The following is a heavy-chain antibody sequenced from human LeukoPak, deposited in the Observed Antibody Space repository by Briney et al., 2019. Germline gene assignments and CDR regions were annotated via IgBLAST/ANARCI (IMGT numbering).Heavy chain of an antibody. CDR3: ARRTYSSGFDYIDY. J-gene: IGHJ4*02. CDR1: GGSISSYY. V-gene: IGHV4-59*08. CDR2: IYYSGST. Sequence: SETLSLTCTVSGGSISSYYWSWIRQPPGKGLEWIGYIYYSGSTSYNPSLKSRVTISVDTSKSQFSLKLSSVTAADTAVYYCARRTYSSGFDYIDYWGQGTLVTVSS. D-gene: IGHD6-19*01.